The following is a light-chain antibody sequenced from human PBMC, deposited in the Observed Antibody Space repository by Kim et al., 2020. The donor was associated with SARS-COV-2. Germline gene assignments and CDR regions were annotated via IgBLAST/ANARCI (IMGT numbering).Light chain of an antibody. CDR2: GAS. CDR3: QQYSRSPLT. V-gene: IGKV3-20*01. CDR1: QIVISIY. J-gene: IGKJ4*01. Sequence: SPRDSPTLSSSPSQIVISIYLAWYQQNSGRAPRLLFYGASNRVTGTPDRFSGTGSGTDFPLPISRLEPEDFAVYSCQQYSRSPLTFCGGTQVYIK.